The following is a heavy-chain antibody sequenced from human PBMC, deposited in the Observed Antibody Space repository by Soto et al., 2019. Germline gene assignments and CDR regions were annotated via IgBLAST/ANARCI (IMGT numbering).Heavy chain of an antibody. D-gene: IGHD3-16*02. CDR3: ARLYIWGSYRYFDY. CDR1: GGSISSISYY. J-gene: IGHJ4*02. Sequence: PSETLSLTGTVSGGSISSISYYWGWIRQPPGKGLEWIGSIYYSGSTYYNPSLKSRVTISVDTSKNQFSLKLSSVTAADTAVYYCARLYIWGSYRYFDYWGQGTLVTVSS. CDR2: IYYSGST. V-gene: IGHV4-39*01.